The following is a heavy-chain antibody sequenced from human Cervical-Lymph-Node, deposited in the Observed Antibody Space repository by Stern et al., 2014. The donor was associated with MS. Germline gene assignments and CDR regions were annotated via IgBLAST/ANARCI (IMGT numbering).Heavy chain of an antibody. CDR2: ITSSGGST. CDR1: GFTFSDYN. J-gene: IGHJ4*02. CDR3: ARDPQRRDGYNFDY. D-gene: IGHD5-24*01. V-gene: IGHV3-11*01. Sequence: VQLVESGGGLVKPGGSLTLSCAASGFTFSDYNMNWIRQAPGKGLEGVAYITSSGGSTHYADSVKGRFTISRDNARNSLDLQMNSLRAEDTAVYYCARDPQRRDGYNFDYWGQGALVTVSS.